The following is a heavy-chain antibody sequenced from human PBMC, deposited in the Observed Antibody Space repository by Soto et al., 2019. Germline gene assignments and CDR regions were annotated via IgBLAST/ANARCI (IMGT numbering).Heavy chain of an antibody. CDR3: ARLALAARPGDDY. J-gene: IGHJ4*02. CDR2: IYSGGST. D-gene: IGHD6-6*01. CDR1: GFTISSND. V-gene: IGHV3-66*04. Sequence: GGSLRVSCAASGFTISSNDRSWVRQAPGKGLEWVSVIYSGGSTYYADSVKGRFTISRDNSKNTLYLQMNSLRAEDTAVYYCARLALAARPGDDYWGQGTLVTVSS.